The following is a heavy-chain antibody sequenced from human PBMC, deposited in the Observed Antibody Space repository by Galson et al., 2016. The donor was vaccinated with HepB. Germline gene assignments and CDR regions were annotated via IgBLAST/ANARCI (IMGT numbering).Heavy chain of an antibody. Sequence: QSGAEVKKPGESLRISCRGSGYTFTIYWITWVRQTPGKGLEWMGRINPSDSYTSYSPSFQGHVTMSADRSISTAYLQWSSLKASDSAMYYCAVSYYDSAASYSPYYWGQGTLVTVSS. CDR1: GYTFTIYW. CDR2: INPSDSYT. CDR3: AVSYYDSAASYSPYY. D-gene: IGHD3-22*01. V-gene: IGHV5-10-1*01. J-gene: IGHJ4*02.